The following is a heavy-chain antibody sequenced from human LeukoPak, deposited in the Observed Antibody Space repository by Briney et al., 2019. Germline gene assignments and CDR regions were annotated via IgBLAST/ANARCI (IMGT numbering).Heavy chain of an antibody. CDR2: IGTLLDT. CDR1: GFTFSSFD. D-gene: IGHD3-22*01. Sequence: PGGSLRLSCAASGFTFSSFDMHWVRQAPGKGLEWVSGIGTLLDTDYPDSLKGRFTISRENAKNSVFLQMNNVRAGDTAVYYCVRGRNNNYYDDSGYSPCWGQGTLVTVSS. CDR3: VRGRNNNYYDDSGYSPC. V-gene: IGHV3-13*01. J-gene: IGHJ4*02.